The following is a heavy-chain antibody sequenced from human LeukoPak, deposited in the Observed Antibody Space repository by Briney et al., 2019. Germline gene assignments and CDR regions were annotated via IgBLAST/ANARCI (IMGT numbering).Heavy chain of an antibody. CDR2: IYYNGAT. V-gene: IGHV4-39*01. CDR1: GGSISSTSHY. Sequence: SETLSLTCTVSGGSISSTSHYWGWIRQPPGKGLEWIGTIYYNGATQYNPSLKSRATMSVDTSKNQFSLKLTSVTAADTAVYYCARHMWQQLVPNRFDPWGQGTLVTVSS. CDR3: ARHMWQQLVPNRFDP. D-gene: IGHD6-13*01. J-gene: IGHJ5*02.